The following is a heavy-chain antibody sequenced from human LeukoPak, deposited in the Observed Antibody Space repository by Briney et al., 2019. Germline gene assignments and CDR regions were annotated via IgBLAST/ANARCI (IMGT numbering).Heavy chain of an antibody. Sequence: PGRSLRLSCAASGFTFSSYGMHWVRQAPGKGLEWVAVIWYDGSNKYYADSVKGRFTISRDNSKNTLYLQMNRLRAEDTAVYYCARGAYRRYCSSTSCYGFDYWGQGTLVTVSS. CDR2: IWYDGSNK. J-gene: IGHJ4*02. CDR1: GFTFSSYG. D-gene: IGHD2-2*01. V-gene: IGHV3-33*01. CDR3: ARGAYRRYCSSTSCYGFDY.